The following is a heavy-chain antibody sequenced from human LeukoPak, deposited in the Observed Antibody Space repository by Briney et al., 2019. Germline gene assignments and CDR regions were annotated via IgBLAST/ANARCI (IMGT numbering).Heavy chain of an antibody. Sequence: KSSETLSLTCTVSGGSISSYYWSWIRQPPGKGLEWIGYIYYSGSTNYNPSLKSRVTISVDTSKNQFSLKLSSATAADTAVYYCARVDYYDSSGPDYFDYWGQGTLVTVSS. V-gene: IGHV4-59*12. CDR3: ARVDYYDSSGPDYFDY. CDR1: GGSISSYY. CDR2: IYYSGST. D-gene: IGHD3-22*01. J-gene: IGHJ4*02.